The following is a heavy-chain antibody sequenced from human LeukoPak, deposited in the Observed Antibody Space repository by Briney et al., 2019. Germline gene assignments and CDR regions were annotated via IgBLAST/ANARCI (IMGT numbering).Heavy chain of an antibody. J-gene: IGHJ5*02. D-gene: IGHD3-3*01. V-gene: IGHV4-38-2*02. CDR3: ARDSGYYDFWSGYFLSATPGGGFDP. CDR2: ISHSGST. Sequence: SETLSLTCTVSGYSISSGYYWGWIRQPPGKGLEWIGSISHSGSTYYNPSLKSRVTISVDTSKNQFSLKLSSVTAADTAVYYCARDSGYYDFWSGYFLSATPGGGFDPWGQGTLVTVSS. CDR1: GYSISSGYY.